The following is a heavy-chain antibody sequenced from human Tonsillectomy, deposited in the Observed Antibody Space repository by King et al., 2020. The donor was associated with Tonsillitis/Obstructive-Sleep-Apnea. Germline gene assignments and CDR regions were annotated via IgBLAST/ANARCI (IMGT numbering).Heavy chain of an antibody. CDR1: GGTFSSYA. D-gene: IGHD6-6*01. Sequence: QLVQSGAEVKKPGSSVKVSCKASGGTFSSYAISWVRQAPGQGLEWMGGIIPIFGTANYAQKFRGRVTITADESTSTAYMALSSLRSEDTAVYYCARDQEYSSSSGVYFDYWGQGTLVTVSS. J-gene: IGHJ4*02. V-gene: IGHV1-69*12. CDR2: IIPIFGTA. CDR3: ARDQEYSSSSGVYFDY.